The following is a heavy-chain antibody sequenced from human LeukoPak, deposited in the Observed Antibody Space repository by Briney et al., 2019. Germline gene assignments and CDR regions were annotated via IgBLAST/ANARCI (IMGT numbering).Heavy chain of an antibody. D-gene: IGHD3-10*01. CDR1: GGSISSYY. V-gene: IGHV4-59*12. J-gene: IGHJ4*02. Sequence: PSETLSLTCTVSGGSISSYYCSWIRQPPGKGLEWIGYIYYSGSTNYNPSLKSRVTISVDTSKNQFSLKLSSVTAADTAVYYCARLLPSYGSGSYYNPKYYFDYWGQGTLVTVSS. CDR3: ARLLPSYGSGSYYNPKYYFDY. CDR2: IYYSGST.